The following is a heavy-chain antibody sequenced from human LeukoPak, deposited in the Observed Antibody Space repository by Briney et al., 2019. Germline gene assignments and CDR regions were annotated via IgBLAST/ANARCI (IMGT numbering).Heavy chain of an antibody. D-gene: IGHD2-2*01. V-gene: IGHV3-23*01. CDR3: AKEPREYCSSTSCPNWFDS. J-gene: IGHJ5*01. CDR1: GFTFSNFA. Sequence: GGSLRLSCAASGFTFSNFAMSWVRQAPGKGLEWVSAISGGGATTYYADSVKGRFTISRDNSKNTLYLQMKSLRAEDTALYYCAKEPREYCSSTSCPNWFDSWGQGTLVTVSS. CDR2: ISGGGATT.